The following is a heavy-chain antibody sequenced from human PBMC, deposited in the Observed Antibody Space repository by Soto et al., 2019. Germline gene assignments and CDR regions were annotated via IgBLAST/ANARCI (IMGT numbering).Heavy chain of an antibody. V-gene: IGHV4-34*01. CDR2: INHSGST. CDR3: ARVLGIAAAGTVPTQNWFDP. J-gene: IGHJ5*02. CDR1: GGSFSGYY. Sequence: SETLSLTCAVYGGSFSGYYWSWIRQPPGKGLEWIGEINHSGSTNYNPSLKSRVTISVDTSKNQFSLKLSSVTAADTAVYYCARVLGIAAAGTVPTQNWFDPWGQGTLVTVSS. D-gene: IGHD6-13*01.